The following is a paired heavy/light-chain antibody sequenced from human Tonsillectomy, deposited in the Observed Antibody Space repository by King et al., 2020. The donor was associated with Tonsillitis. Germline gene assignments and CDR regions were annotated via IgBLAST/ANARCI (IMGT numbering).Heavy chain of an antibody. CDR2: IIPIFSTT. CDR3: ARSRPLLVVPAAIPEYYMDV. CDR1: GGTFSNYA. Sequence: QVQLVQSGAEVKKPGSSVKVSCKASGGTFSNYAISWVRQAPGQGLEWMGGIIPIFSTTKNAQKFQGRVSITADASTSTAYMELSSLRSEDTAVYYCARSRPLLVVPAAIPEYYMDVWGKGTTVTVSS. D-gene: IGHD2-2*01. V-gene: IGHV1-69*01. J-gene: IGHJ6*03.
Light chain of an antibody. CDR3: QQYNNWPT. J-gene: IGKJ3*01. Sequence: EIVMTQSPATLSVSPGERATLSCRASQSVSSNLAWYQQKPGQAPRLLIYGASTRATGIPDRVSGSGSGTEFTLTISSLQSEDFAVYYCQQYNNWPTFGPGTRVDIK. CDR2: GAS. V-gene: IGKV3-15*01. CDR1: QSVSSN.